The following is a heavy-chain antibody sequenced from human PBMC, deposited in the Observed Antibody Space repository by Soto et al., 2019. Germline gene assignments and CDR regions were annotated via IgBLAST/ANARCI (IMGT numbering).Heavy chain of an antibody. Sequence: SETLSLTCTVSGGSISSSSYYWGWIRQPPGKGLEWIGSIYYSGSTYYNPSLKSRVTISVDTSKNQFSLKLSSVTAADTAVYYCARSPYYYGSGSYITCNWFDPWGQGTLVTVSS. CDR2: IYYSGST. V-gene: IGHV4-39*01. CDR1: GGSISSSSYY. J-gene: IGHJ5*02. D-gene: IGHD3-10*01. CDR3: ARSPYYYGSGSYITCNWFDP.